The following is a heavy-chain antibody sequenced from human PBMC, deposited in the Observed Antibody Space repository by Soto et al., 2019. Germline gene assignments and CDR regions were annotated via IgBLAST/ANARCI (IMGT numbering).Heavy chain of an antibody. CDR2: IIPILGIA. CDR3: ARDSSKLRYFDWLPPSGMDV. D-gene: IGHD3-9*01. CDR1: GGTFSSYT. Sequence: SVKVSCKASGGTFSSYTISWVRQAPGQGLEWMGRIIPILGIANYAQKFQGRVTITADKSTSTAYMELSSLRSEDTAVYYCARDSSKLRYFDWLPPSGMDVWGQGTTVTVSS. V-gene: IGHV1-69*04. J-gene: IGHJ6*02.